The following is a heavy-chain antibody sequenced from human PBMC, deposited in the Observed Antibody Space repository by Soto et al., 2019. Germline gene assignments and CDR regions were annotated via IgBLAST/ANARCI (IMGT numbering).Heavy chain of an antibody. V-gene: IGHV3-23*01. Sequence: EVQLLESGGGLVQPGGSLRLSCAASGFTFNSYAMSWVRQAPGKGLEWVSTISDSGGNTYYVDSVKGRFTISRDNSKNTLYLQMTSLRAEDTAVYYCAKRTVGDHWCQGTLVTVSS. CDR2: ISDSGGNT. CDR1: GFTFNSYA. D-gene: IGHD1-26*01. CDR3: AKRTVGDH. J-gene: IGHJ4*02.